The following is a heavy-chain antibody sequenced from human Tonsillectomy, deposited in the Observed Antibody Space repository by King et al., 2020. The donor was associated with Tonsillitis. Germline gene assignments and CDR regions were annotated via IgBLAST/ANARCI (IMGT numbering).Heavy chain of an antibody. D-gene: IGHD3-3*01. CDR3: ARGEHFDFWSGYGSPDY. CDR2: ISGNTGGGNTI. J-gene: IGHJ4*02. Sequence: VQLVESGGGLVQPGGSLRLSCAASGFTFSSYSMNWVRQAPGKGLEWVSYISGNTGGGNTIHYSDSVKGRFNISRDDAKNSLYLQMNSLRAEDTAVYYCARGEHFDFWSGYGSPDYWGQGTLVTVSS. V-gene: IGHV3-48*01. CDR1: GFTFSSYS.